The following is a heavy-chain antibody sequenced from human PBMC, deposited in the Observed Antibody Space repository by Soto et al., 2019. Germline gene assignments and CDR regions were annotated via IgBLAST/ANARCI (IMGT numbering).Heavy chain of an antibody. D-gene: IGHD3-9*01. CDR2: ISYDGSNK. Sequence: QVQLVESGGGVVQPGRSLRLSCAASGFTFSSYAMHWVRQAPGKGLEWVAVISYDGSNKYYADSVKGRFTISRDNSKNTLYLQMNSLRAEDTAVYYCARDRRYYDILTGYYKPDYYYGMDVWGQGTTVTVSS. CDR3: ARDRRYYDILTGYYKPDYYYGMDV. J-gene: IGHJ6*02. CDR1: GFTFSSYA. V-gene: IGHV3-30-3*01.